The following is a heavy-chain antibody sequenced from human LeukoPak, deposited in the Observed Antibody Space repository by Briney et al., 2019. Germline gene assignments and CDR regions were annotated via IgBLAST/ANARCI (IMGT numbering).Heavy chain of an antibody. J-gene: IGHJ3*02. CDR1: GFTFSTYG. V-gene: IGHV3-33*01. CDR2: IWYDGSNK. CDR3: ARAVGPSDI. Sequence: GRSLRLSCAASGFTFSTYGMHWVRQAPGKGLEWVAVIWYDGSNKYYADSVKGRFTISRDNSKNTLSLQMNSLRAEDTAVYYCARAVGPSDIWGQGTMVTVSS.